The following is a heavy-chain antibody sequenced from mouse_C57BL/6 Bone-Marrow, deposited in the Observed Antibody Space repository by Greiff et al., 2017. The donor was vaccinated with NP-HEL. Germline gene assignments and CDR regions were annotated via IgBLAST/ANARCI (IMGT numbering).Heavy chain of an antibody. CDR1: GYTFTDYE. CDR2: IDPETGGT. V-gene: IGHV1-15*01. D-gene: IGHD2-5*01. J-gene: IGHJ4*01. Sequence: QVQLKQSGAELVRPGASVTLSCKASGYTFTDYEMHWVKQTPVHGLEWIGAIDPETGGTAYNQKFKGKAILTADKSSSTAYMELRSLTSEDSAVYYCTRSHSKSSPYYAMDYWGQGTSVTVSS. CDR3: TRSHSKSSPYYAMDY.